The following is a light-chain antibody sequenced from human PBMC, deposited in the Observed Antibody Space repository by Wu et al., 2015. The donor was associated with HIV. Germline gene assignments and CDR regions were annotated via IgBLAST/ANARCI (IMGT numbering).Light chain of an antibody. V-gene: IGKV1-5*03. Sequence: DIQMTQSPSTLSASVGDRVTITCRASQSISHWLAWYQQKPGKAPNLLIYKASSLESGVPSRFSGSGSGTEFTLTISGLQPDDFATYYCQQYNGYSRNFGQGTKLEIK. CDR3: QQYNGYSRN. CDR1: QSISHW. J-gene: IGKJ2*01. CDR2: KAS.